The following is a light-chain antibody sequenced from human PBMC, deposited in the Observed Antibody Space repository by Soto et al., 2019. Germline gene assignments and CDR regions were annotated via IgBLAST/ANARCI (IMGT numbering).Light chain of an antibody. CDR1: QSISKY. CDR3: QQSYSTPFT. Sequence: DIQMTQSPSSLSASVGDRVTITCRASQSISKYLNWYQKKPGKAPKLLIYAASSLQSGVPSRFGGSGSGTDFTLTISSLQPEDFATYYCQQSYSTPFTFGPGTKVDIK. V-gene: IGKV1-39*01. J-gene: IGKJ3*01. CDR2: AAS.